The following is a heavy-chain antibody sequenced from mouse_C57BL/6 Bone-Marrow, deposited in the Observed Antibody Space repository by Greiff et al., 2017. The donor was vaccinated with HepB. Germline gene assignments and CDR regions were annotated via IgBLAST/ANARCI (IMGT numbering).Heavy chain of an antibody. Sequence: EVQLVESGGGLVQPGGSMKLSCVASGFTFSNYWMNWVRQSPEKGLEWVAQIRLKSDNYATHYAESVKGRFTISRDDSKSSVYLQMNNLRAEDTGIYYCTSPMVTTPYCYAMDYWGQGTSVTVSS. V-gene: IGHV6-3*01. CDR3: TSPMVTTPYCYAMDY. D-gene: IGHD2-2*01. CDR1: GFTFSNYW. CDR2: IRLKSDNYAT. J-gene: IGHJ4*01.